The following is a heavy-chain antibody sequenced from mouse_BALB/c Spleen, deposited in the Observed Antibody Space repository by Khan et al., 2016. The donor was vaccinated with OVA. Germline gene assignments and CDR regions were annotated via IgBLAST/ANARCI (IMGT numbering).Heavy chain of an antibody. D-gene: IGHD2-14*01. CDR1: GFSLTTYG. CDR2: IWRGGST. Sequence: QVQLKQSGPGLVQPSQSLSITCTVSGFSLTTYGVHWVRQSPGKGLEGLGVIWRGGSTDYNAAFISRMRTSKDNSKSQALFKMNSLHADGTAIYYCAGYSYRYDFTYCGQGTLVTVST. CDR3: AGYSYRYDFTY. J-gene: IGHJ3*01. V-gene: IGHV2-4-1*01.